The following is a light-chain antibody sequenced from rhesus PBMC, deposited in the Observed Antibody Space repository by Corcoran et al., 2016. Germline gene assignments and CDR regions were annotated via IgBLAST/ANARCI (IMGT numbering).Light chain of an antibody. CDR2: YDN. CDR3: HVCDGRADHHT. V-gene: IGLV3-44*01. CDR1: NIGSEV. Sequence: SYDLTQAPSVSVSPGQTARITCGGDNIGSEVVNWYQQKPPQAPVLVIYYDNERPSGSPERLSGSRSENTATLTSSGVEAWDEAVYYCHVCDGRADHHTFGSGTRLTVL. J-gene: IGLJ1*01.